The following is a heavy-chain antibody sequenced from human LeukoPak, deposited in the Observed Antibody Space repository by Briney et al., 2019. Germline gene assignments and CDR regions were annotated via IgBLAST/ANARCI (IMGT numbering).Heavy chain of an antibody. CDR3: ARRRGRSYDILTGNSNYFDY. CDR1: GYSISSGYY. CDR2: IYHSENT. D-gene: IGHD3-9*01. Sequence: SETLSLTCAVSGYSISSGYYWGWIRQPPGKGLEWIGVIYHSENTYYNPSLKCRVTISVDTSKNQFSLKLSSVTAADTAVYYCARRRGRSYDILTGNSNYFDYWGQGTLVTVSS. V-gene: IGHV4-38-2*01. J-gene: IGHJ4*02.